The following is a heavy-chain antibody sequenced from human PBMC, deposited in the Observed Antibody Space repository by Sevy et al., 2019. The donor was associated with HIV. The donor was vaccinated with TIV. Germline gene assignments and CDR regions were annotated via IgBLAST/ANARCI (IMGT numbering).Heavy chain of an antibody. J-gene: IGHJ6*02. CDR2: ISAYNGHK. Sequence: ASVKVSCKASGYPFSTYAISWVRQAPGQGLECMGWISAYNGHKNHAQSLQDRVTMTTDTSTSTAYMDLRSLSSDDTAVYYCARLEASGSGWYGNGMDVWGQGTTVTVSS. V-gene: IGHV1-18*01. D-gene: IGHD6-19*01. CDR1: GYPFSTYA. CDR3: ARLEASGSGWYGNGMDV.